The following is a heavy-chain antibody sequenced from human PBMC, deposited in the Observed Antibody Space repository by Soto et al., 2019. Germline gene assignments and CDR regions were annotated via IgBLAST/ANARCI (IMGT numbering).Heavy chain of an antibody. V-gene: IGHV3-23*01. CDR2: ISGSGGTA. J-gene: IGHJ4*02. CDR1: GFTFSSYA. D-gene: IGHD3-10*01. CDR3: AKGRGQNCNFDY. Sequence: EVQLLESGGGSVQPGGSLRLSCAASGFTFSSYAMHWVRRPPGKGLEWVSSISGSGGTAYYADSVKGRFSISRDSLVNTLSLQMNSLRAEDTAVYYCAKGRGQNCNFDYWGQGTLVTVSP.